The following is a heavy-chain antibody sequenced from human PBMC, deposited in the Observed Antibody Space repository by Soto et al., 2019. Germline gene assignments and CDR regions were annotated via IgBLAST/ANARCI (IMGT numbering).Heavy chain of an antibody. V-gene: IGHV4-4*02. CDR2: IYHSGST. Sequence: SETLSLTCTVSSASISSSIWWSWVRQPPGKGLEWVGQIYHSGSTNYNPSLKSRVTIAVDKSKNQFSLKLSSVTAADTAVYYCASMGIVDYFDYWGQGTLVTVSS. D-gene: IGHD7-27*01. CDR3: ASMGIVDYFDY. J-gene: IGHJ4*02. CDR1: SASISSSIW.